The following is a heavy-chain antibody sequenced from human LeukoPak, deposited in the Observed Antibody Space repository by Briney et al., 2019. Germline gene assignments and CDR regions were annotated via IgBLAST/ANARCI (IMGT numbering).Heavy chain of an antibody. D-gene: IGHD2-15*01. CDR1: GGTFSSYA. J-gene: IGHJ5*02. V-gene: IGHV1-69*04. CDR3: ALYCSGGSCHDRFDP. CDR2: IIPILGIA. Sequence: ASVKVSCKASGGTFSSYATSWVRQAPGQGLEWMGRIIPILGIANYAQKFQGRVTITADKSTSTAYMELSSLRSEDTAVYYCALYCSGGSCHDRFDPWGQGTLVTVSS.